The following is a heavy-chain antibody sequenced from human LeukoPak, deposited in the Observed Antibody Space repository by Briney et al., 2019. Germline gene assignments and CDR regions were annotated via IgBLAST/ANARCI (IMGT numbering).Heavy chain of an antibody. Sequence: GALVKVSCKASGYTFTSYYMHWVRQAPGQGLEWMGWISAYNGNTNYAQKLQGRVTVTTDTSTSTAYMELRSLTSDDTAVYYCARVEEVRGGITSFDYCGQGTLVTVSS. CDR3: ARVEEVRGGITSFDY. J-gene: IGHJ4*02. V-gene: IGHV1-18*04. CDR2: ISAYNGNT. CDR1: GYTFTSYY. D-gene: IGHD3-10*01.